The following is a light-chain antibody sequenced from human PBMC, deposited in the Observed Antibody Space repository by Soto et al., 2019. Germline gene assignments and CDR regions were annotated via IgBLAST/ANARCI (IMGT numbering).Light chain of an antibody. CDR3: SSYTSSSTLGVV. CDR1: ISDVGGYNY. V-gene: IGLV2-14*01. Sequence: QSALTQPASVSGAPGQSITISCTGTISDVGGYNYVSWYQQHPGKAPKLMIYDVSNRPSGVSNRFSGSKSGNTASLTISVLQAEDEADYYCSSYTSSSTLGVVFGGGTKLTVL. CDR2: DVS. J-gene: IGLJ2*01.